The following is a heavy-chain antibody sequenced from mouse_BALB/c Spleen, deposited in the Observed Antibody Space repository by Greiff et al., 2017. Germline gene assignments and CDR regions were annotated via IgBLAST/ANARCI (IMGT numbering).Heavy chain of an antibody. Sequence: VKLVESGPGLVAPSQSLSITCTVSGFSLTSYGVHWVRQPPGRGLEWLGVIWAGGSTNYNSALMSRLSISKDNSKSQVFLKMNSLQTDDTAMYYCAREGDYGYFDVWGAGTTVTVSS. V-gene: IGHV2-9*02. D-gene: IGHD2-4*01. CDR1: GFSLTSYG. J-gene: IGHJ1*01. CDR3: AREGDYGYFDV. CDR2: IWAGGST.